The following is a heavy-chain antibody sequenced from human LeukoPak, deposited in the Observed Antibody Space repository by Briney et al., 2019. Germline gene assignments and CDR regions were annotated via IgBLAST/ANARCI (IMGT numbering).Heavy chain of an antibody. Sequence: PGGSLRLSCAASGFTFSSYAMHWVRQAPGKGLEWVAVISYDGSNKYYADPVKGRFTISRDNSKNTLYLQMNSLRAEDTAVYYCARVNYYDSSAKDYWGQGTLVTVSS. D-gene: IGHD3-22*01. CDR3: ARVNYYDSSAKDY. J-gene: IGHJ4*02. CDR2: ISYDGSNK. V-gene: IGHV3-30-3*01. CDR1: GFTFSSYA.